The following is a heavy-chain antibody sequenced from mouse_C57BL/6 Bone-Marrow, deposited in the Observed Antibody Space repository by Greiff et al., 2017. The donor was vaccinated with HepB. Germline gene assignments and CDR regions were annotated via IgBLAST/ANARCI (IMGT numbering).Heavy chain of an antibody. Sequence: EVQLVESVAELVGPGASVKLSCKASGFTFTNTYMHWVKQRPEQGLEWIGRIDPANGNTKYATKFQGKATITVDTSSNTAYLQLSSLTSEDTAIYYCATFITTVVAHDYWGQGHALTVTA. CDR1: GFTFTNTY. D-gene: IGHD1-1*01. CDR2: IDPANGNT. J-gene: IGHJ2*01. V-gene: IGHV14-3*01. CDR3: ATFITTVVAHDY.